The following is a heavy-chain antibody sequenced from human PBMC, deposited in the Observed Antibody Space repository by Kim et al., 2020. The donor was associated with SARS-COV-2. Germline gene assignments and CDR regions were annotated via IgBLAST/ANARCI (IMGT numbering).Heavy chain of an antibody. J-gene: IGHJ4*02. D-gene: IGHD3-22*01. V-gene: IGHV1-2*02. CDR3: ARKSYDESSGYDG. Sequence: AQKFQGRVTRTRDTSNSTEYMEMSRLRSDDTAVYYCARKSYDESSGYDGWGQGTLVTVSS.